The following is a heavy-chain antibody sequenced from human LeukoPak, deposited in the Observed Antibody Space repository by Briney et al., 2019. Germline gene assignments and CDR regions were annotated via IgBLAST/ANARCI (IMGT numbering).Heavy chain of an antibody. CDR1: GFTFSTYG. V-gene: IGHV3-33*01. Sequence: PGRSLRLSCAASGFTFSTYGIHWVRQAPGRGLEWVAAIWPDGSYIYYADSVKGRFTISRDNSKNTVYLQMNTLRDEDTAVYYCARAVGPFDYWGQGTPVTVSS. CDR3: ARAVGPFDY. CDR2: IWPDGSYI. D-gene: IGHD3-16*01. J-gene: IGHJ4*02.